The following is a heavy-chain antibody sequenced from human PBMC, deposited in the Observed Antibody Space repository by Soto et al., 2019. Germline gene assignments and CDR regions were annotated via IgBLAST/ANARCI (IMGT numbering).Heavy chain of an antibody. CDR1: GFTFSSYA. J-gene: IGHJ6*02. CDR3: AKSDTAMVRVEGMDV. Sequence: EVQLLESGGGLVQPGGSLRLSCAASGFTFSSYAMSWVRQAPGKGLEWVSAISGSGGSTYYADSVKGRFTISRDNSKNTRYLRMNSLRAEDTAVYYCAKSDTAMVRVEGMDVWGQGTTVTVSS. V-gene: IGHV3-23*01. D-gene: IGHD5-18*01. CDR2: ISGSGGST.